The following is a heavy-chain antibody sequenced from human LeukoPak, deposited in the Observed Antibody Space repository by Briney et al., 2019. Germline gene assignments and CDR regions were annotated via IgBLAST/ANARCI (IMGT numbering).Heavy chain of an antibody. CDR2: INSDGSST. Sequence: PGGSLRLSCAASGFTFSSYWMHWVRQAPGKGLVWVPRINSDGSSTSYADSVKGRFTISRDNAKNTLYLQMNSLRAEDTAVYYCAREATVTPHDAFDIWGQGTMVTVSS. V-gene: IGHV3-74*01. CDR3: AREATVTPHDAFDI. CDR1: GFTFSSYW. D-gene: IGHD4-17*01. J-gene: IGHJ3*02.